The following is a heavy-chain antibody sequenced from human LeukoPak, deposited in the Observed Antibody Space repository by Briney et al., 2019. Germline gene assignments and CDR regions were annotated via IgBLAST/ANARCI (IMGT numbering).Heavy chain of an antibody. D-gene: IGHD3-3*01. V-gene: IGHV3-21*01. CDR3: AKDLTIFGVVIPYYFDY. Sequence: PGGSLRLSCAASGFTFSSYSMNWVRQAPGKGLEWVSSISSSSSYIYYADSVKGRFTISRDNAKNSLYLQMNSLRAEDTAVYYCAKDLTIFGVVIPYYFDYWGQGTLVTVSS. J-gene: IGHJ4*02. CDR2: ISSSSSYI. CDR1: GFTFSSYS.